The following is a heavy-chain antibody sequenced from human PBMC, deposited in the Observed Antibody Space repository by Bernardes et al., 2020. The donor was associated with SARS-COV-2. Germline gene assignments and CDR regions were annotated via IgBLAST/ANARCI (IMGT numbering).Heavy chain of an antibody. CDR3: TTGAEIYYDSSGFSYYFDF. J-gene: IGHJ4*02. D-gene: IGHD3-22*01. Sequence: GGSLRLSCAASGFTFSNAWMNWVRQPPGNGLEWVGHIKRKTDGGTTDYASPVKGRFTISGDDSKNTRYLQMNSRKTEDTAVYYCTTGAEIYYDSSGFSYYFDFWGQGTLVTVSS. CDR2: IKRKTDGGTT. V-gene: IGHV3-15*07. CDR1: GFTFSNAW.